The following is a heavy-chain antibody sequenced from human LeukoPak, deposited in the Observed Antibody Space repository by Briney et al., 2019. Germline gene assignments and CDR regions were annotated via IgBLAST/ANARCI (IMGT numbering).Heavy chain of an antibody. CDR2: ILSGGST. V-gene: IGHV3-66*02. J-gene: IGHJ4*02. D-gene: IGHD3-22*01. CDR1: GITVSSNY. Sequence: PGGSLRLSCAASGITVSSNYMSWVRQAPGKGLERVSVILSGGSTYYVDSVKGRFTISRDNSKNTLYLQMNSLTAEDTAVYYCASFLGGYSSFHWGQGTLVAVSS. CDR3: ASFLGGYSSFH.